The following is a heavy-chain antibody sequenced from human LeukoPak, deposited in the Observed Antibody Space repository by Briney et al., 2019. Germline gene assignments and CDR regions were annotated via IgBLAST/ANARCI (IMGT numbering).Heavy chain of an antibody. V-gene: IGHV1-18*04. CDR2: ISAYNGNT. J-gene: IGHJ4*02. CDR1: GYTFTSYG. Sequence: GASVKVSCKASGYTFTSYGISGVRQAPGQGLEWMGWISAYNGNTNYAQKLQGRVTMTTDTSTSTAYMELRGLRSDDTAVYYCARDGRYFDWLLPFDYWGQGTLVTVSS. D-gene: IGHD3-9*01. CDR3: ARDGRYFDWLLPFDY.